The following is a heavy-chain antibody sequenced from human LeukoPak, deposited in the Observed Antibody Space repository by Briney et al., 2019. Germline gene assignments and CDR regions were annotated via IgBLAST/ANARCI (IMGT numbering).Heavy chain of an antibody. V-gene: IGHV4-4*07. CDR3: ARDGLWFGELQFDY. CDR1: GGSISSYY. CDR2: IYPSGST. Sequence: SETLSLTCTVSGGSISSYYWSWIRQPAGKGLEWIGRIYPSGSTDYNPSLKSRVTMSVDTSKNQFSLKLSSVTAADTAVYYCARDGLWFGELQFDYWGQGTLVTVS. D-gene: IGHD3-10*01. J-gene: IGHJ4*02.